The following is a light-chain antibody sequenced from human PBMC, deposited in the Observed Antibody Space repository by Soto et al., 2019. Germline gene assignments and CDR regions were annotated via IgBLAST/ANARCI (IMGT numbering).Light chain of an antibody. CDR1: QSIGSW. CDR2: DAS. Sequence: DIQMTQSPSTLSASVGDRVTITCRASQSIGSWLAWYQQKPGKAPKLLIYDASSLESGVPSRFSGSGFGTEFTLTISSLQPDDFATYCCQQYNSYSLTVGGGTKVEIK. V-gene: IGKV1-5*01. CDR3: QQYNSYSLT. J-gene: IGKJ4*01.